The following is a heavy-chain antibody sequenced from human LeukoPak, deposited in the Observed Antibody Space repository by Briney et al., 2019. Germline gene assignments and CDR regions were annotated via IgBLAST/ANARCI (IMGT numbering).Heavy chain of an antibody. CDR2: TGWISGSI. CDR1: AFTLDDYA. D-gene: IGHD2-8*02. Sequence: PGRSLRLSCAASAFTLDDYAMHWVLQAAGHGLGWGAGTGWISGSIGYADSVTGRFSLSRGNAKNSLYLQMTRLRAEHTACHDCAPVVSSDYWGQGTLVSVSS. J-gene: IGHJ4*02. CDR3: APVVSSDY. V-gene: IGHV3-9*01.